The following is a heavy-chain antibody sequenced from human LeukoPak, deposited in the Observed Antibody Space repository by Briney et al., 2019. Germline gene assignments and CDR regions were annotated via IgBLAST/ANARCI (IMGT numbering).Heavy chain of an antibody. V-gene: IGHV1-69*13. J-gene: IGHJ4*02. Sequence: SVKVSCKASGGTFSSYAISWVRQAPGQGLEWMGGVIPIFGTANYAQKFQGRVTITADESTSTAYMELSSLRSEDTAVYYCASSGELLPPDYWGQGTLVTVSS. CDR2: VIPIFGTA. CDR3: ASSGELLPPDY. D-gene: IGHD3-10*01. CDR1: GGTFSSYA.